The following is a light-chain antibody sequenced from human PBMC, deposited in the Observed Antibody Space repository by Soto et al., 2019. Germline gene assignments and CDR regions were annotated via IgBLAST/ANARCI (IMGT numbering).Light chain of an antibody. CDR3: QSYDSSLSGCV. J-gene: IGLJ3*02. CDR1: SSNIGAGYD. CDR2: GNS. Sequence: QSVLTQPPSVSGAPGQRVTISCTGSSSNIGAGYDVHWYQQLPGTAPKLLIYGNSNRPSGVPDRFSGSKSGTSASLAITGRQAADEADYYCQSYDSSLSGCVFGGGTKLTVL. V-gene: IGLV1-40*01.